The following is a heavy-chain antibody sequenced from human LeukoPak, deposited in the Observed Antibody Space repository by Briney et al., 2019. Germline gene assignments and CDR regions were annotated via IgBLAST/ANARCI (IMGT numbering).Heavy chain of an antibody. D-gene: IGHD3-10*01. V-gene: IGHV3-21*04. CDR1: GFTFSSYS. Sequence: GGSLRLSCAASGFTFSSYSMNWVRQAPGKGLEWVSSISSSSSYIYYADSVKGRFTISRDNAKNSLYLQMNSLRAEDTAVYYCARRITMVRGNDYWGQGTLVTVSS. CDR3: ARRITMVRGNDY. CDR2: ISSSSSYI. J-gene: IGHJ4*02.